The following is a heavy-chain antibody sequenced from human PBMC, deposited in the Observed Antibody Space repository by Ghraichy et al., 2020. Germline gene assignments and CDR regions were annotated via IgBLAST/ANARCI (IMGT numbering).Heavy chain of an antibody. CDR1: GFTFSSYA. CDR2: ISGSGGST. J-gene: IGHJ4*02. CDR3: AKDPKYAYCGGDCNSDY. D-gene: IGHD2-21*02. Sequence: GSLRLSCAASGFTFSSYAMSWVRQAPGKGLEWVSAISGSGGSTYYADSVKGRFTISRDNSKNTLYLQMNSLRAEDTAVYYCAKDPKYAYCGGDCNSDYWGQGTLVTVSS. V-gene: IGHV3-23*01.